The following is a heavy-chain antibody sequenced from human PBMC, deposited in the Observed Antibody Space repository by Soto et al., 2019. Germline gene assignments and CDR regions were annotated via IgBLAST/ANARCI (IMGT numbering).Heavy chain of an antibody. CDR3: ARSYVTSRPIDF. Sequence: QVQLVQSGAEVRKPGASVKVSCKSSGYSLTSYYMHWVRQAPGRGLEWMGITNPSDGSTNYAQKFPGRLTMTTDTSTSTVYMEMSSLRSEDTAMYYCARSYVTSRPIDFWGQGTLVTVSS. J-gene: IGHJ4*02. D-gene: IGHD3-10*02. CDR2: TNPSDGST. V-gene: IGHV1-46*01. CDR1: GYSLTSYY.